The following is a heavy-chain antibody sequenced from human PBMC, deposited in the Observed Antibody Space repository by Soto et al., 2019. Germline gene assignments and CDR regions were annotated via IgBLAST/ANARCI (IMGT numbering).Heavy chain of an antibody. CDR3: ASMQLGADYYYGMDV. CDR2: ISSSSSYI. J-gene: IGHJ6*02. V-gene: IGHV3-21*01. Sequence: GGPLRLSCAASGFTFSSYSMNWVRQAPGKGLEWVSSISSSSSYIYYADSVKGRFTISRDNAKNSLYLQMNSLRAEDTAVYYCASMQLGADYYYGMDVWGQGTTVTVSS. CDR1: GFTFSSYS. D-gene: IGHD6-6*01.